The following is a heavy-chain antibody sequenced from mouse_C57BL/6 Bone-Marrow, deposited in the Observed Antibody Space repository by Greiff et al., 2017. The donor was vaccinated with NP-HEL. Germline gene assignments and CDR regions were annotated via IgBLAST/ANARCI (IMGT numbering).Heavy chain of an antibody. J-gene: IGHJ1*03. V-gene: IGHV1-55*01. Sequence: QVQLQQPGAELVKPGASVKMSCKASGYTFTSYWITWVKQRPGQGLEWIGDIYPGSGSTNYNEKFKGKATLTVDTSSSTAYMQLSSLTSEDSAVYYCARGGYYSSYFDVWGTGTTVTVSS. CDR1: GYTFTSYW. CDR2: IYPGSGST. CDR3: ARGGYYSSYFDV. D-gene: IGHD2-3*01.